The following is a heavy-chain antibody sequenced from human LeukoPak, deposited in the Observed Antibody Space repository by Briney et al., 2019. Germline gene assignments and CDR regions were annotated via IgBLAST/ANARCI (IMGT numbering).Heavy chain of an antibody. Sequence: GGSLRLSCAASGFTFSSYSMNWGCQAPGQGLEWVSSISISSSYIYYADSVKGRFTISRDNAKNSLYLQMNSLRAEDTAVYYCAREVGYCSSTSCQNNWFDPWGQGTLVTVSS. CDR2: ISISSSYI. CDR1: GFTFSSYS. J-gene: IGHJ5*02. D-gene: IGHD2-2*01. CDR3: AREVGYCSSTSCQNNWFDP. V-gene: IGHV3-21*01.